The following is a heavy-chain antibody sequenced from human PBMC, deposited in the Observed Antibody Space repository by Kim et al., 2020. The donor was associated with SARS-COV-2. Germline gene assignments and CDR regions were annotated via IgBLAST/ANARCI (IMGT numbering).Heavy chain of an antibody. V-gene: IGHV3-30*04. CDR1: GLTFNNYA. D-gene: IGHD3-10*01. CDR3: ATDKIGSASTSGWRDADSRGVFDN. CDR2: ISYDGSDE. J-gene: IGHJ4*02. Sequence: GGSLRLSCAASGLTFNNYAMYWVRQTPGKGLEWVALISYDGSDEYYADAVKGRFTISRDNSTNTLYLQTNALRLDDTAMYYCATDKIGSASTSGWRDADSRGVFDNWRQGTLVSVSS.